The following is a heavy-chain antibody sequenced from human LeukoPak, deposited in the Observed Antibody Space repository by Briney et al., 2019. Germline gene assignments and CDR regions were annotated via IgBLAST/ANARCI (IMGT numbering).Heavy chain of an antibody. J-gene: IGHJ3*02. Sequence: TSETLSLTCTVSGGSISSSSYYWGWIRQPAGKGLEWIGRIYTSGSTNYNPSLKSRVTISVDTSKNQFSLKLSSVTAADTAVYYCARAVGAVAGRDAFDIWGQGTMVTVSS. CDR2: IYTSGST. CDR1: GGSISSSSYY. D-gene: IGHD6-19*01. CDR3: ARAVGAVAGRDAFDI. V-gene: IGHV4-61*02.